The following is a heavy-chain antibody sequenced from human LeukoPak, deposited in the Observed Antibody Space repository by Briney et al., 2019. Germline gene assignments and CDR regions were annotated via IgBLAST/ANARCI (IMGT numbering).Heavy chain of an antibody. Sequence: PGRSLRLSCAASGFTFSSYAMHWVRQAPGKGLEWVAGVSYDGSNKYYADSVKGRFTISRDNSKNTLYLQMNSLRAEDTAVYYCAREADSSSWYWGGGTRHEALYYFDYWGQGTLVTVSS. D-gene: IGHD6-13*01. CDR2: VSYDGSNK. CDR3: AREADSSSWYWGGGTRHEALYYFDY. J-gene: IGHJ4*02. CDR1: GFTFSSYA. V-gene: IGHV3-30*04.